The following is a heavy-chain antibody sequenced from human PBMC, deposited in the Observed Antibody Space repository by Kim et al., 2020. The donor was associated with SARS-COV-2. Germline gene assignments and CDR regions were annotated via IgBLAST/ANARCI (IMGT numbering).Heavy chain of an antibody. V-gene: IGHV3-23*01. CDR3: APRSGTGWNYFAY. CDR1: GFTFSGYA. J-gene: IGHJ4*02. D-gene: IGHD6-19*01. Sequence: GGSLRLSCAASGFTFSGYAMSWVRQAPGKGLEWVSSISGSDDGTYYLDSLKGRFTISRDNSKNTLYLQMNSLRAEDTAVYYCAPRSGTGWNYFAYWGQGSLVTVSP. CDR2: ISGSDDGT.